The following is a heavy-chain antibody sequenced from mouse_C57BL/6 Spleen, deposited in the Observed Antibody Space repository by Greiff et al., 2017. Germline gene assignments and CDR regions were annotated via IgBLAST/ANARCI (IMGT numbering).Heavy chain of an antibody. CDR2: IWTGGGT. CDR1: GFSLTSYA. Sequence: VKLQESGPGLVAPSQSLSITYTVSGFSLTSYAISWVRQPPGKGLEWLGVIWTGGGTNYNSALKSRLSISKDNSKSQVFLKMNSLQTDDTARYYCARNGLYGSSEYAMDYWGQGTSVTVSS. V-gene: IGHV2-9-1*01. J-gene: IGHJ4*01. CDR3: ARNGLYGSSEYAMDY. D-gene: IGHD1-1*01.